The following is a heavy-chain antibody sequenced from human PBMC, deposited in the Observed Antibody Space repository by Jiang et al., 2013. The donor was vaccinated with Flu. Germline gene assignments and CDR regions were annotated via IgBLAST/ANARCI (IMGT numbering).Heavy chain of an antibody. Sequence: FWGWIRQPPGKGLQWIVHKSHSGTTYYNPSLRSRLSISVDMSSNQFSLNLGPVTAADTAIYYCARLKTSDSSGSDEYFDFWGQGTLVTVSS. V-gene: IGHV4-30-2*04. CDR1: F. CDR2: KSHSGTT. D-gene: IGHD2-21*01. CDR3: ARLKTSDSSGSDEYFDF. J-gene: IGHJ4*02.